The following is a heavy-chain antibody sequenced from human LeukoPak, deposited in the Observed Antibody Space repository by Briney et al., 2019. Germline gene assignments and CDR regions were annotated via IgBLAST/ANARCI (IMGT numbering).Heavy chain of an antibody. CDR3: ARAGDTTVTIFDY. Sequence: PSETLSLTCTVSGGSISSGGYYWSWIRQHPGKGPEWIGYIYYSGSTYYNPSLKSRVTISVDTSKNQFSLKLSSVAAADTAVYYCARAGDTTVTIFDYWGQGTLVTVSS. CDR1: GGSISSGGYY. D-gene: IGHD4-17*01. J-gene: IGHJ4*02. CDR2: IYYSGST. V-gene: IGHV4-31*03.